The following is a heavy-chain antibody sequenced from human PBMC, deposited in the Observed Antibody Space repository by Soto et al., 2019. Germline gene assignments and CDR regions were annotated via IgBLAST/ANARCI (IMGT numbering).Heavy chain of an antibody. CDR1: GFTFSSYG. V-gene: IGHV3-33*01. CDR2: IWYDGSNK. Sequence: LGGSLRLSCAASGFTFSSYGMHWVRQAPGKGLEWVAVIWYDGSNKYYADSVKGRFTISRDNSKNTLYLQMNSLRAEDTAVYYCARGQGYWFYDYVWGSYRYPSAFDYWGQGTLVTVSS. J-gene: IGHJ4*02. CDR3: ARGQGYWFYDYVWGSYRYPSAFDY. D-gene: IGHD3-16*02.